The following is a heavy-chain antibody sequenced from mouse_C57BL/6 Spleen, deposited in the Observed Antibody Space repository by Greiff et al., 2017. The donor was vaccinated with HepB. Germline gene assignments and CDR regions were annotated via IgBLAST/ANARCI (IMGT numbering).Heavy chain of an antibody. Sequence: QVQLKQSGAELVKPGASVKLSCKASGYTFTSYWMHWVKQRPGQGLEWIGMIHPNSGSTNYNEKFKSKATLTVDKSSSTAYMQLSSLTSEDSAVYYCARGYYGSLFAYWGQGTLVTVSA. CDR1: GYTFTSYW. J-gene: IGHJ3*01. CDR3: ARGYYGSLFAY. D-gene: IGHD1-1*01. V-gene: IGHV1-64*01. CDR2: IHPNSGST.